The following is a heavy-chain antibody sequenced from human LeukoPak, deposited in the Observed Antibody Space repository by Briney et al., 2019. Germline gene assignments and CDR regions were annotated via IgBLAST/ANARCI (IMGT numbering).Heavy chain of an antibody. V-gene: IGHV3-30-3*01. CDR1: GFSFSSYA. D-gene: IGHD6-13*01. Sequence: GGSLRLSCAASGFSFSSYAMHWVRQAPGKGLEWVAVISYDGSNKYYADSVKGRFTISRDNSKNTLYLQMNSLRAEDTAVYYCARDISAAASYYYYGMDVWGQGTTVTVSS. CDR3: ARDISAAASYYYYGMDV. J-gene: IGHJ6*02. CDR2: ISYDGSNK.